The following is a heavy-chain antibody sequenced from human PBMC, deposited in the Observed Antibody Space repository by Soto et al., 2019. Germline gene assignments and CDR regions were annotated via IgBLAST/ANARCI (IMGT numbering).Heavy chain of an antibody. V-gene: IGHV1-18*01. J-gene: IGHJ6*02. D-gene: IGHD2-8*02. CDR1: GYTFTSYG. Sequence: GASVKVSCKASGYTFTSYGISWVRQAPGQGLEWMGWISAYNGNTNYAQKLQGRVTMTTDTSTSTAYMELRSLRSDDTAVYYCARDHLWYGWSLPTAWYGMDGWGQGTTVTVSS. CDR2: ISAYNGNT. CDR3: ARDHLWYGWSLPTAWYGMDG.